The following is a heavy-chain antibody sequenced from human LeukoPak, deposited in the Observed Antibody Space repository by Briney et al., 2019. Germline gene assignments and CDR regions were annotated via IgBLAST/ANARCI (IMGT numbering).Heavy chain of an antibody. Sequence: SETLSLTCAVYGGSFSGYYWSWIRRPPGKGLEWIGEINHSGSTNYNPSLKSRVTISVDTSKNQLSLKLSSVTAADTAVYYCARGGGDYVYWFDPWGQGTLVTVSS. CDR3: ARGGGDYVYWFDP. CDR2: INHSGST. D-gene: IGHD4-17*01. CDR1: GGSFSGYY. J-gene: IGHJ5*02. V-gene: IGHV4-34*01.